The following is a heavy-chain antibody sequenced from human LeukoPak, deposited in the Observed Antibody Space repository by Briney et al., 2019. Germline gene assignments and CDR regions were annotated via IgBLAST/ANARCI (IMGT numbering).Heavy chain of an antibody. Sequence: GGSLRLYCAASGFTFSSYWMSWVRQAPGKGLEWVANIKQDGSEKYYVDSVKGRFTISRDNTKNSLYLQMNSLRAEDTAVYYCARAPGGSQITLDYWGQGTLVTVSS. CDR3: ARAPGGSQITLDY. J-gene: IGHJ4*02. V-gene: IGHV3-7*04. CDR1: GFTFSSYW. D-gene: IGHD1-26*01. CDR2: IKQDGSEK.